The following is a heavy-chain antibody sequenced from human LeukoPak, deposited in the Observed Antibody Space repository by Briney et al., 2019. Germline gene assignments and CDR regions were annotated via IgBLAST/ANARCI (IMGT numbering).Heavy chain of an antibody. J-gene: IGHJ4*02. CDR2: INHSGST. D-gene: IGHD2-2*01. V-gene: IGHV4-34*01. Sequence: LRLSCAASGFTFSSYWMTWVRQAPGKGLEWIGEINHSGSTNYNPSLKSRVTISVDTSKNQFSLKLSSVTAADTAVYYCARGARYCSSTSCYAGIGLYYFDYWGQGTLVTVSS. CDR1: GFTFSSYW. CDR3: ARGARYCSSTSCYAGIGLYYFDY.